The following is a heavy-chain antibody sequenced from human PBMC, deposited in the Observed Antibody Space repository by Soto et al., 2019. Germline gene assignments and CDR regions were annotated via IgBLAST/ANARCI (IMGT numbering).Heavy chain of an antibody. V-gene: IGHV4-39*01. J-gene: IGHJ5*02. Sequence: SETLSLTCTVSGGSISRSSYSWAWIRQPPGKGLEWIGTLYYSGNTYYNPSLKSRVTISVDTSKNQFSLKLSSVTAADTAVYYCATRQGGSYNWFDPWGQGXLVTVYS. CDR3: ATRQGGSYNWFDP. CDR2: LYYSGNT. D-gene: IGHD2-15*01. CDR1: GGSISRSSYS.